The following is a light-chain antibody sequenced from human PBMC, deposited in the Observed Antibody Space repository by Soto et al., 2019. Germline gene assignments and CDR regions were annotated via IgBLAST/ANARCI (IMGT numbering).Light chain of an antibody. J-gene: IGKJ1*01. Sequence: DIQMSHSPSTLSASVGDRVTITCRASQSISSWLAWYQQKPGKAPKLLIYDASSLESGVPSRFSGSGSGTEFTLTISGLQPDDFATYYCQQYNFYSWTFGLGTKVDIK. CDR3: QQYNFYSWT. V-gene: IGKV1-5*01. CDR2: DAS. CDR1: QSISSW.